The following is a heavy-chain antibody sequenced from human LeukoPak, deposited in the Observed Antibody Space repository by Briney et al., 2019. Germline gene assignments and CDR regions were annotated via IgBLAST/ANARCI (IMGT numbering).Heavy chain of an antibody. D-gene: IGHD2-21*01. CDR1: GGSISSGY. Sequence: PSETLSLTCTVSGGSISSGYWSWIRQPPGKGLEWIGYIYYSGSTNYNPSLKSRVTISVDTSKNQFSLKLSFVTAADTAVYYCARVFQTGFDYWGQGTLVTVSS. CDR3: ARVFQTGFDY. CDR2: IYYSGST. V-gene: IGHV4-59*08. J-gene: IGHJ4*02.